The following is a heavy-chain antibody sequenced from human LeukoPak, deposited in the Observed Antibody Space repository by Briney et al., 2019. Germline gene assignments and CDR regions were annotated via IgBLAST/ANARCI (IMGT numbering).Heavy chain of an antibody. Sequence: GESLKISCKGSGYSFTSYWIGWVRQMPGKGLEWMGIIYPGDSDTRYSPSFQGQVTISADKSISTAYLQRSSLKASDTAMYYCARLADFRRYGMDVWGQGTTVTVSS. V-gene: IGHV5-51*01. CDR3: ARLADFRRYGMDV. CDR1: GYSFTSYW. J-gene: IGHJ6*02. CDR2: IYPGDSDT.